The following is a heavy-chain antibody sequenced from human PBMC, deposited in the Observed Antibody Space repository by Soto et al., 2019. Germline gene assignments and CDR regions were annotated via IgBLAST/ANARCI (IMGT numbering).Heavy chain of an antibody. CDR3: AKDTTAILAEVSWQDL. J-gene: IGHJ5*02. Sequence: QEELVESGGAWSNPGGPLGPSGLAFGSTLITYARPGVRKPPGKGRGGGAVISYDGSNQYYVDSVKGRFTITRDNSKNTLYLQMNSLRAEDTALYFCAKDTTAILAEVSWQDLWGQGTLVTVAP. D-gene: IGHD3-3*02. V-gene: IGHV3-30*18. CDR2: ISYDGSNQ. CDR1: GSTLITYA.